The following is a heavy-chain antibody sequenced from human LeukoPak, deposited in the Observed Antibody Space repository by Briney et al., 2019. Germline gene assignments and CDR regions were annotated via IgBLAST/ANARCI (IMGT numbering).Heavy chain of an antibody. CDR1: GFTFSSYA. J-gene: IGHJ6*02. CDR2: ISYDGSNK. Sequence: GGSLRLSCAASGFTFSSYAMHWVRQAPGKGLEWVAVISYDGSNKYYADSVKGRFTISRDNSKNTLYLQMNRLRAEDTAVYYCARDLHHYYYYGMDVWGQGTTVTVSS. CDR3: ARDLHHYYYYGMDV. V-gene: IGHV3-30*04.